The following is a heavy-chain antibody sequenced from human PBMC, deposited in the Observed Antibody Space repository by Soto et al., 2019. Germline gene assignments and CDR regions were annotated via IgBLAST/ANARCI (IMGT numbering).Heavy chain of an antibody. CDR1: GFTFSSYD. CDR2: IGTAGDT. V-gene: IGHV3-13*01. J-gene: IGHJ4*02. Sequence: GGSLRLSCAASGFTFSSYDMHWVRQATGKGLEWVSAIGTAGDTYYPGSVKGRFTISRENAKNSLYLQMNSLRAGDTAVYYCARDKRYCSGGRCSHYFDYWGQGTLVTVSS. CDR3: ARDKRYCSGGRCSHYFDY. D-gene: IGHD2-15*01.